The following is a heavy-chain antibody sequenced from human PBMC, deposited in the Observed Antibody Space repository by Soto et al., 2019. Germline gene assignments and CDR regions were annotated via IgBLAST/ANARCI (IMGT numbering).Heavy chain of an antibody. CDR3: ARGSPIYYDSSGYYSWGGPIDMIDY. J-gene: IGHJ4*02. CDR2: IYYSGST. D-gene: IGHD3-22*01. CDR1: GGSISSGGYY. V-gene: IGHV4-31*03. Sequence: SETLSLTCTVSGGSISSGGYYWSWIRQHPGKGLEWIGYIYYSGSTYYNPSLKSRVTISVDTSKNQFSLKLSSVTAADTAVYYCARGSPIYYDSSGYYSWGGPIDMIDYWGQGTLVTVSS.